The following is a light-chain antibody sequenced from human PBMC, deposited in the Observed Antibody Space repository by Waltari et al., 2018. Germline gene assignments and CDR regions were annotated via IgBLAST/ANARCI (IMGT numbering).Light chain of an antibody. CDR2: DVS. CDR1: SSEVGGYNY. Sequence: QSALPQPAPVSGSPGQSITISCTGTSSEVGGYNYVSWYQQHPGKAPKLMIYDVSKRPSGVSNRFSGSKSGNTASLTISGLQAEDEADYYCSSDTSSSAVVFGGGTKLTVL. J-gene: IGLJ2*01. CDR3: SSDTSSSAVV. V-gene: IGLV2-14*01.